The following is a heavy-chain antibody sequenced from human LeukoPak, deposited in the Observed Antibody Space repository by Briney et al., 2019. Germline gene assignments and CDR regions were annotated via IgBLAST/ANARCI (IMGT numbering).Heavy chain of an antibody. D-gene: IGHD6-13*01. CDR1: GFTFSSYG. J-gene: IGHJ4*02. CDR2: IRYDGSNK. CDR3: AKRGYSSSWYFSDY. Sequence: PGGSLRLSCAASGFTFSSYGMHWVRQAPGKGLGWVAFIRYDGSNKYYADSVKGRFTISRDNSKNTLYLQMNSLRAEDTAVYYCAKRGYSSSWYFSDYWGQGTLVTVSS. V-gene: IGHV3-30*02.